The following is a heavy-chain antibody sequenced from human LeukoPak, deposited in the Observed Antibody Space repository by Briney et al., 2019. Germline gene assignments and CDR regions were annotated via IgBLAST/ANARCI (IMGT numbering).Heavy chain of an antibody. CDR1: GGTFSRYA. V-gene: IGHV1-69*01. CDR2: IIPLFGTA. Sequence: SVKVSCKASGGTFSRYAISWVREAPGQGLEWMGGIIPLFGTANYAQKFQGRVTITADESTSTAHMELSSLRSEDTAVYYCARGGDIGVAGYFDYWGQGTLVTVSS. CDR3: ARGGDIGVAGYFDY. J-gene: IGHJ4*02. D-gene: IGHD6-19*01.